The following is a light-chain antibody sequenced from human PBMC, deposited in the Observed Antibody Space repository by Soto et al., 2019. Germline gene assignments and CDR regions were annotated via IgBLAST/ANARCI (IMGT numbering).Light chain of an antibody. CDR2: EVS. J-gene: IGLJ3*02. CDR3: SSYTSSITLV. V-gene: IGLV2-14*01. CDR1: SSDVGDYNY. Sequence: QSVLTQPASVSGSPGQSITISCTGTSSDVGDYNYVSWYQQHPGKAPKLMIYEVSNRPSGVSNRFSGSKSGNTASPTISGLQAEDEADYYCSSYTSSITLVFGGGTKLTVL.